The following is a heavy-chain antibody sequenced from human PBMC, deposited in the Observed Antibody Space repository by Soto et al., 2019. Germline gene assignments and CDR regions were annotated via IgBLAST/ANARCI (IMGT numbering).Heavy chain of an antibody. Sequence: GASVKFSCKASGYTFTSYYMHWVRQAPGQGLEWMGIINPSGGSTSYAQKFQGRVTMTRDTSTSTVYMELSSLRSEDTAVYYCARSYQLLYSDYPGVPIYYGMDVWGQGTTVTVSS. V-gene: IGHV1-46*01. CDR2: INPSGGST. J-gene: IGHJ6*02. CDR3: ARSYQLLYSDYPGVPIYYGMDV. CDR1: GYTFTSYY. D-gene: IGHD2-2*02.